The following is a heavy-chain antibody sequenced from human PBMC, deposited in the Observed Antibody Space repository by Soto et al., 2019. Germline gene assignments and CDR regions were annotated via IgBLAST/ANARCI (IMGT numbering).Heavy chain of an antibody. Sequence: SGGSVSSGSYYWSWIRQPPGKGLEWIGYIYYSGSTNYNPSLKSRVTISVDTSKNQFSLKLSSVTAADTAVYYCASYDSSGYYSGYYFDYWGQGTLVTVSS. J-gene: IGHJ4*02. CDR1: GGSVSSGSYY. CDR3: ASYDSSGYYSGYYFDY. D-gene: IGHD3-22*01. CDR2: IYYSGST. V-gene: IGHV4-61*01.